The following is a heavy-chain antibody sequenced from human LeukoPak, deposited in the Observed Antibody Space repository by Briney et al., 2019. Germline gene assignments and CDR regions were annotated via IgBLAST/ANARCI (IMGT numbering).Heavy chain of an antibody. D-gene: IGHD6-13*01. CDR2: IYYSGST. J-gene: IGHJ3*02. Sequence: PSETLSLTCTASGGSISSYYWSWIRQPPGKGLEWIGYIYYSGSTNYNPSLKSRVTISVDTSKNQFSLKLSSVTAADTAVYYCARGGYSSSPTSGAFDIWGQGTMVTVSS. CDR3: ARGGYSSSPTSGAFDI. V-gene: IGHV4-59*01. CDR1: GGSISSYY.